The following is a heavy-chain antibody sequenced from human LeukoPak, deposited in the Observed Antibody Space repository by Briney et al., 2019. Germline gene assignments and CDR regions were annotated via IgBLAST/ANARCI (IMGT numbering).Heavy chain of an antibody. CDR3: AKGRSSWTLDY. D-gene: IGHD6-13*01. J-gene: IGHJ4*02. V-gene: IGHV3-30*18. Sequence: PGGSLRLSCAASGFTFSSYGMHWVRQAPGKGLEWVAVISYDGSNKYYADSVKGRFTISRDNSKNTLYLQMNSLRAEDTAVYYCAKGRSSWTLDYWGQGTQVTVSS. CDR2: ISYDGSNK. CDR1: GFTFSSYG.